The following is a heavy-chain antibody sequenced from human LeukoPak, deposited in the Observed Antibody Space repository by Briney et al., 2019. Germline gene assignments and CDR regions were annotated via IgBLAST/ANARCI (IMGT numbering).Heavy chain of an antibody. D-gene: IGHD3-10*01. J-gene: IGHJ4*02. CDR3: ARGITMVRGVISV. CDR2: INPNSGGT. Sequence: ASVKVSCKPSGYTFTGYYMHWVRPAPGQGVEWMGWINPNSGGTNYAQKFQGRVTMTRDTSISTAYMELSRLRSDDTAVYYCARGITMVRGVISVWGQGTLVTVSS. V-gene: IGHV1-2*02. CDR1: GYTFTGYY.